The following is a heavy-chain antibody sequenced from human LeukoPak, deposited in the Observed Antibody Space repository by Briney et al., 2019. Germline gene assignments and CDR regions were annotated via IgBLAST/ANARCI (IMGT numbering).Heavy chain of an antibody. D-gene: IGHD2-21*01. CDR2: ISSSSSTI. CDR1: GFTFSSYE. CDR3: ARGDSSSILINDAFDF. V-gene: IGHV3-48*03. J-gene: IGHJ3*01. Sequence: PGRSLRLSCAASGFTFSSYEMNWIRQAPGKGLEWVAYISSSSSTIYYADSVKGRFTISRDNAKNSLSQQLSSLRGEDTALYYCARGDSSSILINDAFDFWGQGTMVTVSS.